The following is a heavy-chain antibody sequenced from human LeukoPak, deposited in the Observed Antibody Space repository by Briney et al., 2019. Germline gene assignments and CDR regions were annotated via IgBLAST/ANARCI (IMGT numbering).Heavy chain of an antibody. CDR2: ISSSSTI. CDR3: AINVRGAFDI. J-gene: IGHJ3*02. V-gene: IGHV3-48*01. CDR1: GFTFSSYS. D-gene: IGHD3-16*01. Sequence: PGGSLRLSCAASGFTFSSYSMNWVRQAPGKGLEWVSYISSSSTIYYADSVKGRFTISRDNAKNSLYLQMNSLRAEDTAVYYCAINVRGAFDIWGQGTMAIVSS.